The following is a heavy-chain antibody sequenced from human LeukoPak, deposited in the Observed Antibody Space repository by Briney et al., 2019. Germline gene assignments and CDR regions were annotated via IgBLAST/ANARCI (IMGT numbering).Heavy chain of an antibody. V-gene: IGHV4-34*01. D-gene: IGHD3-3*01. CDR2: INHSGST. J-gene: IGHJ5*02. Sequence: PSETLSLTCAVYGGSFSGYYWSWIRQPPGKGLEWIGEINHSGSTYYNPSPKSRVTISVDTSKNQFSLKLSSVTAADTAVYYCARGLVYYDFWSGYYSFWFDPWGQGTLVTVSS. CDR3: ARGLVYYDFWSGYYSFWFDP. CDR1: GGSFSGYY.